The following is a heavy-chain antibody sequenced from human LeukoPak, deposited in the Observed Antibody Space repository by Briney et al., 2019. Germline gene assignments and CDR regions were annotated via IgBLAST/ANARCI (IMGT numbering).Heavy chain of an antibody. V-gene: IGHV4-59*13. D-gene: IGHD3-3*01. J-gene: IGHJ3*02. CDR2: IYYSGST. CDR3: ARRRFLEWLSHDAFDI. CDR1: GGSISSYY. Sequence: PSETLSLTCTVSGGSISSYYWSWIRQPPGKGLEWIGYIYYSGSTNYIPSLKSRVTISVDTSKNQFSLKLSSVTAADTAVYYCARRRFLEWLSHDAFDIWGQGTMVTVSS.